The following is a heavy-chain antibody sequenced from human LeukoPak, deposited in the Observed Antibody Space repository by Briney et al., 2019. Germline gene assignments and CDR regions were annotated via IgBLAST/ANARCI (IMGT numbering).Heavy chain of an antibody. CDR3: ARDRIAVAGRKYYYYMDV. CDR2: IIPIFGTA. Sequence: SVKVTFKASGGTFSSYAISWVRQAPGQGLEWMGGIIPIFGTANYAQKFQGRCKITADKSTSTAYMELSSLRSEDTAVYYCARDRIAVAGRKYYYYMDVWGKGTTVTVSS. CDR1: GGTFSSYA. V-gene: IGHV1-69*06. D-gene: IGHD6-19*01. J-gene: IGHJ6*03.